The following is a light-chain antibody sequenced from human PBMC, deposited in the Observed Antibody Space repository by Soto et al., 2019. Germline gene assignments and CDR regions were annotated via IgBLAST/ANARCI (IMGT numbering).Light chain of an antibody. CDR1: QDISNS. J-gene: IGKJ5*01. V-gene: IGKV1-33*01. CDR2: DAS. CDR3: QQYHNVPLT. Sequence: DIQMTQSPSSLSASVGDRVTITCQATQDISNSLSWFQQKSGKAPKLLIYDASDLETGVPSRFSGSKSGTDFTFTISSLQPEDFATYYCQQYHNVPLTFGQGTRLEI.